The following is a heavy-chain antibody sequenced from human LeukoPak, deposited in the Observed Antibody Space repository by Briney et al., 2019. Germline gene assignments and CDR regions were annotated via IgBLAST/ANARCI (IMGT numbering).Heavy chain of an antibody. CDR2: VDPSGST. CDR1: GGSSSGYY. V-gene: IGHV4-34*01. J-gene: IGHJ3*02. Sequence: SETLSLTCDVSAYGGSSSGYYWSWIRQPPGKGLEWIAEVDPSGSTNSNSNPSLKSRITLSVETSKRQVSLKLRSVTAADTAIYYCARRIAAAKDGFDIWGHGTMVTVSS. CDR3: ARRIAAAKDGFDI. D-gene: IGHD6-13*01.